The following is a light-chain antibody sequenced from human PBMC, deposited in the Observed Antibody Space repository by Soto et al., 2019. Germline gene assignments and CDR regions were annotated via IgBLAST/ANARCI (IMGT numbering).Light chain of an antibody. Sequence: DIVMTQSPDSLAVSLGERATINCKSSQSVLYNFNNKKSLAWYQQKPGQPPKLLIYWASPRESGVPDRFSGSGSGTDFTLTIGSLQAEDVAVYYCQQYYSIPITFGQGTRLEIK. CDR2: WAS. CDR3: QQYYSIPIT. CDR1: QSVLYNFNNKKS. J-gene: IGKJ5*01. V-gene: IGKV4-1*01.